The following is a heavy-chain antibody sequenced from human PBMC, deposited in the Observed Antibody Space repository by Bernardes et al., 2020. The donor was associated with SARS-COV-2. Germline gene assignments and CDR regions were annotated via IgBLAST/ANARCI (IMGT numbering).Heavy chain of an antibody. CDR3: ATTPQYEYTRVFDF. D-gene: IGHD2-15*01. V-gene: IGHV3-30*03. Sequence: GGSLRLSCVASGFTFTSFSMHRVRQAPGKGLEWVAVISSDGGEKFYADSVKGRFTISRDNSKNTLYLQMNSLRAEDTAVYYCATTPQYEYTRVFDFWGQGTLVTVSS. CDR2: ISSDGGEK. CDR1: GFTFTSFS. J-gene: IGHJ4*02.